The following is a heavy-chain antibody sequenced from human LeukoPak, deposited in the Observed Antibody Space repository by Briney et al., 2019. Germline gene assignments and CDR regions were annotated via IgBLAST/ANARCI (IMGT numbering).Heavy chain of an antibody. CDR1: GFIFSTYW. CDR2: IKTDGSTK. Sequence: PGGSLRLSCTGSGFIFSTYWMHWVRQAPGKGLVWVSRIKTDGSTKYYADSVKGRFAVSRDNAKNTLYLQMNSLRAEDTAVYYCARDYDFWSGPFDYWGQGTLVTVSS. CDR3: ARDYDFWSGPFDY. J-gene: IGHJ4*02. V-gene: IGHV3-74*01. D-gene: IGHD3-3*01.